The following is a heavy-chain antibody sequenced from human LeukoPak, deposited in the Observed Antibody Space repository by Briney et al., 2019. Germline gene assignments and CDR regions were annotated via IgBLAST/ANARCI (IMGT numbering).Heavy chain of an antibody. J-gene: IGHJ6*03. CDR1: EFTVSSNY. Sequence: PGGSLRLSCAASEFTVSSNYMSWVRQAPGKGLEWVSVIYSGGSTYYADSVKGRFTISRDNSKNTLYLQMNSLRAEDTAVYYCARSYRYYMDVWGKGTTVTVSS. CDR2: IYSGGST. CDR3: ARSYRYYMDV. V-gene: IGHV3-66*02.